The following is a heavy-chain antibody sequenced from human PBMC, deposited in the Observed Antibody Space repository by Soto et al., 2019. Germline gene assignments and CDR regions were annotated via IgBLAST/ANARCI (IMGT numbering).Heavy chain of an antibody. D-gene: IGHD6-13*01. Sequence: VQLVESGGGLVQPGGSLRLSCAASGFTFSSYWMHWVRQAPGKGLVWVSRINSDGSSTSYADSVKGRFTISRDNAKNTLYLQMNSLRAEDTAVYYCARAKTFTAAGTRYFQHWGQGTLVTVSS. J-gene: IGHJ1*01. CDR3: ARAKTFTAAGTRYFQH. CDR1: GFTFSSYW. V-gene: IGHV3-74*01. CDR2: INSDGSST.